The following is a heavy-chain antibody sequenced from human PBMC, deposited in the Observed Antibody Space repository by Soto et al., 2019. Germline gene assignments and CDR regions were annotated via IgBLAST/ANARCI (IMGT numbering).Heavy chain of an antibody. CDR1: GYTFTNYG. V-gene: IGHV1-18*01. CDR2: ISAYDGHT. D-gene: IGHD5-12*01. CDR3: ARDRGYQDY. J-gene: IGHJ4*02. Sequence: SGAEVKEPGASVKVSCKASGYTFTNYGITWVRQAPGQGLEWMGWISAYDGHTLYAQNLQGRVTVTTDTSTTTVYMELRSLRSDDTAVYYCARDRGYQDYWGQGTLVTVSP.